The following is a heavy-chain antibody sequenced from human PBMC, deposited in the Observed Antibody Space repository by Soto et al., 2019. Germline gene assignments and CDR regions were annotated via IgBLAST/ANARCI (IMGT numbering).Heavy chain of an antibody. CDR2: IYSGGTA. Sequence: EVQLVESGGGLVQPGGSLRLSCEASGFTVSSNYMSWVRQSPGKGLEWVSVIYSGGTAYYADSVKARFTISRDISKNTVYLQMNSLRAEDTAVYYCARWSSGWYGVNWGQETLVTVSS. CDR1: GFTVSSNY. D-gene: IGHD6-19*01. CDR3: ARWSSGWYGVN. V-gene: IGHV3-66*01. J-gene: IGHJ4*02.